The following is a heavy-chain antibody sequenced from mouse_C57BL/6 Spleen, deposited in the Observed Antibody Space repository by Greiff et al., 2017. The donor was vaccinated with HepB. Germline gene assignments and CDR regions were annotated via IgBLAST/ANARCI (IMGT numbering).Heavy chain of an antibody. CDR1: GYAFSSYW. J-gene: IGHJ4*01. CDR2: IYPGDGDT. Sequence: QVQLQQSGAELVKPGASVKISCKASGYAFSSYWMNWVKQRPGKGLEWIGQIYPGDGDTNYNGKFKGKATLTADTSSSTAYMQLSSLTSEDSAVYFCARTGGLRLLMGDWGQGASVTVSS. V-gene: IGHV1-80*01. D-gene: IGHD2-4*01. CDR3: ARTGGLRLLMGD.